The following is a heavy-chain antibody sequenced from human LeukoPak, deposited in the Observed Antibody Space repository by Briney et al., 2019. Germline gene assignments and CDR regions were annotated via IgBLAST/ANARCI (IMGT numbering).Heavy chain of an antibody. CDR2: IDPSDSYT. Sequence: PGGSLRISFKSSGYRFTSYWISWVRPRPGKGPEWMGRIDPSDSYTNYSPSFQGHVTISADKSISTAYQQWSSLKAADTGMYYCACYSGVLNWFDPWGQGTLVTVSS. D-gene: IGHD2-15*01. V-gene: IGHV5-10-1*01. CDR1: GYRFTSYW. J-gene: IGHJ5*02. CDR3: ACYSGVLNWFDP.